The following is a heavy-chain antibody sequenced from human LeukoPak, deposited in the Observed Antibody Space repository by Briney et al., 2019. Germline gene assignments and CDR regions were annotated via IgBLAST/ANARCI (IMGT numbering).Heavy chain of an antibody. CDR2: IKQDGSEK. D-gene: IGHD5-18*01. V-gene: IGHV3-7*01. Sequence: GGSLRLSCAASGFTFSSYWMSWVRHAPGKGLEWVANIKQDGSEKYYVDSVKGRFTISRDNAKNSLYLQMNSLRAEDTAVYYCARFVDTEYFDYWGQGTLVTVSS. J-gene: IGHJ4*02. CDR3: ARFVDTEYFDY. CDR1: GFTFSSYW.